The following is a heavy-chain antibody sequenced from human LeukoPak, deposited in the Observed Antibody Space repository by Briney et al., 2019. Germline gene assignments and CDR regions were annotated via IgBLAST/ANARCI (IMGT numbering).Heavy chain of an antibody. J-gene: IGHJ4*02. V-gene: IGHV3-23*01. D-gene: IGHD3-22*01. CDR2: ISGSGGST. Sequence: GGPLRLSCSASGFTFSSYAMSWVRQAPGKGREGVSAISGSGGSTYYADSVKGRLTISRDNSKNTLYLNMNTLTAEDTDVYYCENDADSSGYHDYWGQGTLVTVSS. CDR3: ENDADSSGYHDY. CDR1: GFTFSSYA.